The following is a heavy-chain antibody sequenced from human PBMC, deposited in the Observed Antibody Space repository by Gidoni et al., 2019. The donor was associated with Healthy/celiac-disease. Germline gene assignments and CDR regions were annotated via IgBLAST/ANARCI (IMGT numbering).Heavy chain of an antibody. V-gene: IGHV4-34*01. Sequence: QVQLQQWGAGRLKPSETLSLTCAVYGGSFSGYYSSWIRQPPGTGLEWIGEINHSGSTNYNPSLKSRVTISVDTSKNQFSLKLSSVTAADTAVYYCARGLYYDYGRSFHYYGMDVWGQGTTVTVSS. J-gene: IGHJ6*02. CDR2: INHSGST. CDR1: GGSFSGYY. CDR3: ARGLYYDYGRSFHYYGMDV. D-gene: IGHD4-17*01.